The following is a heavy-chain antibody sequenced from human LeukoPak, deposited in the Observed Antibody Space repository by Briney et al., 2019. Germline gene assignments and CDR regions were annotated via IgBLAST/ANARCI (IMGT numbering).Heavy chain of an antibody. CDR2: ISYDGSNK. CDR3: VRLFEVMGSGWYGDAFDM. V-gene: IGHV3-30*04. CDR1: GFTFSSYA. Sequence: GGSLRLFCAASGFTFSSYAMHWVCQAPGKGLEWVAVISYDGSNKYYADSVKGRFTISRDIGGNGVYLQMKNVRVEDTGRYFCVRLFEVMGSGWYGDAFDMWGQGTMVTVSA. J-gene: IGHJ3*02. D-gene: IGHD6-19*01.